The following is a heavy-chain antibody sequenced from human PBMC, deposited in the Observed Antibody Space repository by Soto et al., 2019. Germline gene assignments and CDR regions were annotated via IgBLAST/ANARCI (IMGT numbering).Heavy chain of an antibody. CDR1: GDSISSSTYY. CDR2: IYHTGTT. D-gene: IGHD6-6*01. J-gene: IGHJ4*02. Sequence: SETLSLTCTVSGDSISSSTYYWGWIRQPPGKGLQWIGCIYHTGTTYYNPSLKSRVTISVDTSKNQFSLKLSSVTAADTAVYYCARPYFSSSSMFDYWGQGTLVTVSS. CDR3: ARPYFSSSSMFDY. V-gene: IGHV4-39*01.